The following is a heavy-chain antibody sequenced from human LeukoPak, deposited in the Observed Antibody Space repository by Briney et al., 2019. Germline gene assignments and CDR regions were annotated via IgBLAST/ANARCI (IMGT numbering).Heavy chain of an antibody. J-gene: IGHJ6*02. CDR3: ARGPDCSSSSCYEDYYYYGMDV. D-gene: IGHD2-2*01. Sequence: SVKLSCNASGATFTIYTISWVRHGPGQGLEWMGRIIPILGIANYAQKFQGRVTITADKSTSTAYMELSSLRSEDTAVYYCARGPDCSSSSCYEDYYYYGMDVWGQGATVTVSS. CDR2: IIPILGIA. V-gene: IGHV1-69*02. CDR1: GATFTIYT.